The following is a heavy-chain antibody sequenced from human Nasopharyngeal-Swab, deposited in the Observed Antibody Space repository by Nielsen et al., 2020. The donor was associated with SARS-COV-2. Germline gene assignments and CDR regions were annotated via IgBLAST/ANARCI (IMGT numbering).Heavy chain of an antibody. CDR2: ISWNSGSI. Sequence: GGSLRLSCAASGFTFDDYAMHWVRQAPGKGLEWVSGISWNSGSIGYADSVKGRFTISRDNAKNSLYLQMNSLRAEDTALYYCASASSSWEYYFDYWGQGTLVTVPS. J-gene: IGHJ4*02. CDR1: GFTFDDYA. V-gene: IGHV3-9*01. D-gene: IGHD6-13*01. CDR3: ASASSSWEYYFDY.